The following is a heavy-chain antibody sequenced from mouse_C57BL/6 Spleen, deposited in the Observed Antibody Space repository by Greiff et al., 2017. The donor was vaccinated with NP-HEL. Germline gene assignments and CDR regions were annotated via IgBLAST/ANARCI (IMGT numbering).Heavy chain of an antibody. CDR2: FYPGSGSI. J-gene: IGHJ2*01. CDR1: GYTFTEYT. D-gene: IGHD4-1*01. Sequence: QVQLQQSGAELVKPGASVKLSCKASGYTFTEYTIHWVKQRSGQGLEWIGWFYPGSGSIKYNEKFKDKATLTADKSSSSVYMELSRLTSEDSAVYFSARHEGGELGRKDCDYWGQGTTLTVSS. CDR3: ARHEGGELGRKDCDY. V-gene: IGHV1-62-2*01.